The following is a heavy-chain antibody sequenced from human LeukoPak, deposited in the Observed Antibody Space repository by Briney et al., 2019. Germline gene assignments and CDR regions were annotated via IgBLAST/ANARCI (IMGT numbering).Heavy chain of an antibody. CDR1: GYTFTVYY. D-gene: IGHD2-21*01. Sequence: ASVKVSCKASGYTFTVYYMHWVRQAPGQGLEWMGWINPNSGGTNYAQKFQGRVTMTRDTSISSAYMELSRLRSDDTALYYCARVLGEFSYFEYWGQGTLVTVSS. CDR3: ARVLGEFSYFEY. V-gene: IGHV1-2*02. J-gene: IGHJ4*02. CDR2: INPNSGGT.